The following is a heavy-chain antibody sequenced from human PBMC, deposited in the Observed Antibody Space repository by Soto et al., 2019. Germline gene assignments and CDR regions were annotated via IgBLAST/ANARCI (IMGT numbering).Heavy chain of an antibody. J-gene: IGHJ4*02. D-gene: IGHD2-8*01. CDR3: AREGYCTNGVCHFDY. CDR1: GGTFSSYA. V-gene: IGHV1-69*12. CDR2: IIPIFGTA. Sequence: QVQLVQSGAEVKKPGSSVKVSCKASGGTFSSYAISWVRQAPGQGLEWMGGIIPIFGTANYAQKFQGRVTITADESTSTAYMELSGLRSEDTAVYYCAREGYCTNGVCHFDYWGQGTLVTVSS.